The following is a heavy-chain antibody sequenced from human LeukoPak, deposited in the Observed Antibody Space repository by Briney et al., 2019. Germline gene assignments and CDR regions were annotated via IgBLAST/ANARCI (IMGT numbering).Heavy chain of an antibody. CDR2: MDRSGST. CDR3: ARVQGIVGATTLSANYYFDY. CDR1: GGSFSGYY. V-gene: IGHV4-34*01. J-gene: IGHJ4*02. Sequence: SETLSLTCAVYGGSFSGYYWSWIRQPPGKGVEGIGEMDRSGSTSYNPSLKSRVTLSVDTSKNQFSLKLSSVTAADTAVYYCARVQGIVGATTLSANYYFDYWGQGTLVTVSS. D-gene: IGHD1-26*01.